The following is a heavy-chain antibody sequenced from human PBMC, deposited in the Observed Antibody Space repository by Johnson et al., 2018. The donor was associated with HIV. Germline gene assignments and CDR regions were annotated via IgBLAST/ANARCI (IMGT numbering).Heavy chain of an antibody. Sequence: VQLVESGGVVVQPGGSLRLSCAASGFTFDDYAMHWVRQAPGKGLEWVSGISWNSGSIGYADSVKGRFTISRDNAKNSLYLQMNSLRPEDTALYYCAKDINLEDAFDIWGQGTMVTVSS. CDR3: AKDINLEDAFDI. CDR1: GFTFDDYA. CDR2: ISWNSGSI. J-gene: IGHJ3*02. V-gene: IGHV3-9*01.